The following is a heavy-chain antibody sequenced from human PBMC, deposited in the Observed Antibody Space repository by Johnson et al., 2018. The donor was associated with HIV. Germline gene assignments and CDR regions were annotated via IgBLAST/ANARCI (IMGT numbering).Heavy chain of an antibody. CDR2: ISTSGSTR. CDR1: GFTFSDYY. D-gene: IGHD2-15*01. J-gene: IGHJ3*02. V-gene: IGHV3-11*04. CDR3: ARADHTSGRNGAGAFDI. Sequence: QVQLVESGGGLVKPGGSLRLSCAASGFTFSDYYMSWIRQAPGKGLEWVSYISTSGSTRYYADSMKGRFTISRDNAKNSLYLQMNSLRAEDTAVYYCARADHTSGRNGAGAFDIWGQGTMVTVSS.